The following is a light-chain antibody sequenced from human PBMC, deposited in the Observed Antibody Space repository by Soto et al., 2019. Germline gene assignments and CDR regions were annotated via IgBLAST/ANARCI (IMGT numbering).Light chain of an antibody. CDR2: TNN. CDR1: SSNIGSNS. V-gene: IGLV1-47*01. Sequence: QSVLTQPLSASGTPGQRVTISCSGSSSNIGSNSVYWYQQLPKMAPKLLIYTNNQRPSGVPDRFSGSKSGISASLAISGLRSEDEADYYCATWDDILSGVVFGGGTQLTV. CDR3: ATWDDILSGVV. J-gene: IGLJ3*02.